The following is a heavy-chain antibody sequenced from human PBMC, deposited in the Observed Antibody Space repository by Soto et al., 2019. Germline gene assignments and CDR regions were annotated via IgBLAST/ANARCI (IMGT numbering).Heavy chain of an antibody. Sequence: QVQLVQSGAEVKKPGASVKVSCKASGYTFTGYYMHWVRQAPGQGLEWMGWINPNSGGTNYAQKFQGWVTMTRDTSISTAYMELSRLRSDDTAVYYCAREGMDIVVVPAAMPGGRALVYAFDIWGQGTMVTVSS. D-gene: IGHD2-2*03. J-gene: IGHJ3*02. CDR2: INPNSGGT. CDR1: GYTFTGYY. V-gene: IGHV1-2*04. CDR3: AREGMDIVVVPAAMPGGRALVYAFDI.